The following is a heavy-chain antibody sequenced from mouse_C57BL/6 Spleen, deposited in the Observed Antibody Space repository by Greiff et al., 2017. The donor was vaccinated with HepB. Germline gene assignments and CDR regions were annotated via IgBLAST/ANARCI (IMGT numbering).Heavy chain of an antibody. CDR2: IYWDDDK. V-gene: IGHV8-12*01. CDR3: ARSRGYYGNYEGYFDV. Sequence: QVTLKESGPGILQSSQTLSLTCSFSGFSLSTSGMGVSWIRQPSGKGLEWLAHIYWDDDKRYNPSLKSRLTISKDTSRNQVFLTITSVDTADTATYYCARSRGYYGNYEGYFDVWGTGTTVTVSS. J-gene: IGHJ1*03. D-gene: IGHD2-1*01. CDR1: GFSLSTSGMG.